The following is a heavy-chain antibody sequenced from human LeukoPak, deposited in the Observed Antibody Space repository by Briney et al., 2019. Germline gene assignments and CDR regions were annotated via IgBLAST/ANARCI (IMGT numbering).Heavy chain of an antibody. D-gene: IGHD3-22*01. CDR2: IKSKSDGGTT. CDR3: TVPKGYP. J-gene: IGHJ5*02. CDR1: GFTFSSYA. V-gene: IGHV3-15*01. Sequence: KPGGSLRLSCAASGFTFSSYAMSWVRQAPGKGLEWVGRIKSKSDGGTTDYAAPVKGRFTISRDDSENILYLQMNSLKTEDTAVYYCTVPKGYPWGRGTLVTVSS.